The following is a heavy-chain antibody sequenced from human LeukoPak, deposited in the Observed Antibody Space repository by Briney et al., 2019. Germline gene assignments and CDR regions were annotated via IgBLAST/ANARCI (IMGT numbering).Heavy chain of an antibody. D-gene: IGHD1-1*01. V-gene: IGHV1-24*01. CDR3: ATDGNGWNYFDY. Sequence: VKVSCKVSGYTLTELSMHWVRQAPGKGLEWMGGFDPEDGETIYAQKFQGRVTMTEDTSTDTAYMELSSLRSEDTAVYYCATDGNGWNYFDYWGQGTLVTVSS. J-gene: IGHJ4*02. CDR2: FDPEDGET. CDR1: GYTLTELS.